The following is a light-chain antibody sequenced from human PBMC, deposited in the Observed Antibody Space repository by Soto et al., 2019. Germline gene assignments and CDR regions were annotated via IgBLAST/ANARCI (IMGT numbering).Light chain of an antibody. V-gene: IGKV1-39*01. CDR1: QSISSY. CDR2: AAS. J-gene: IGKJ4*01. CDR3: QPSYSTHT. Sequence: DIQMTQSPSSLSASVGDRVTITCRASQSISSYLNWYQQKPGQAPKLLIYAASSLQSGVPSRFSGSGSGTDFTLTISSLQPEDVATYYCQPSYSTHTFGGGTQLEIK.